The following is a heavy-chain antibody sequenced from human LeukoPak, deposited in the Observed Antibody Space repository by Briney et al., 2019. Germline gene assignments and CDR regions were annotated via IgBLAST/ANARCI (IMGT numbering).Heavy chain of an antibody. CDR2: INPSGGST. Sequence: ASVKVSCKASGYTFTSYGISWVRQAPGQGLEWMGIINPSGGSTSYAQKFQGRVTMTRDTSTSTVYMELSSLRSEDTAVYYCARADCGGDCYEEYFQHWGQGTLVTVSS. D-gene: IGHD2-21*02. V-gene: IGHV1-46*01. CDR3: ARADCGGDCYEEYFQH. J-gene: IGHJ1*01. CDR1: GYTFTSYG.